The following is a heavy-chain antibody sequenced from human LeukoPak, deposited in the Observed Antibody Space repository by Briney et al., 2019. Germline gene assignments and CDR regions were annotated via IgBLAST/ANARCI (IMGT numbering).Heavy chain of an antibody. CDR3: AREPGNRFDY. CDR2: IKLDGSEK. J-gene: IGHJ4*02. V-gene: IGHV3-7*01. Sequence: GGSLRLSCVATGFTFSSYWMSWVRQAPGKGLQWVANIKLDGSEKYYVDSVKGRFTISRDNAKNSLYLQMNSLRAEDTAVYYCAREPGNRFDYWGQGTVVAVSS. CDR1: GFTFSSYW. D-gene: IGHD1-1*01.